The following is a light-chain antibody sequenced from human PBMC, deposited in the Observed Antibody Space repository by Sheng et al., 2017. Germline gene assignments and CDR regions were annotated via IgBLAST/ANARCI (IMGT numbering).Light chain of an antibody. CDR1: SSDVGRYNY. V-gene: IGLV2-14*01. CDR2: EVS. CDR3: SSFETSSTYV. J-gene: IGLJ1*01. Sequence: QSALTQPASVSGSPGQSITISCTGTSSDVGRYNYVSWYQQYPGKAPKVIIHEVSNRPSGVSNRFSGSKSGNTASLTISGLQAEDEAYYFCSSFETSSTYVFGSGTKVTVL.